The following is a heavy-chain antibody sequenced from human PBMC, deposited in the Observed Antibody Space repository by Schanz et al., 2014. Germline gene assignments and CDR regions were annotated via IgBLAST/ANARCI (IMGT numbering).Heavy chain of an antibody. Sequence: QAQLMQSGPELKRPGASVKVSCKASGYTFTGYYMHWVRQAPGQGLEWMGWINPNSGTTNYAQKFQGWVTMTRDTSNSTAYMELSRLKSDDTAVYYCARAVGGYEPAGALDFWGQGTLITVSS. J-gene: IGHJ4*02. CDR2: INPNSGTT. CDR3: ARAVGGYEPAGALDF. D-gene: IGHD5-12*01. CDR1: GYTFTGYY. V-gene: IGHV1-2*04.